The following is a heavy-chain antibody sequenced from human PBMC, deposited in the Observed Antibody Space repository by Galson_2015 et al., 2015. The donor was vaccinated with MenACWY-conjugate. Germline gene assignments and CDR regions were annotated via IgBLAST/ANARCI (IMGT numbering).Heavy chain of an antibody. Sequence: SLRLCCAASGFTVNTNYMTWVRQAPGKGLVWVSIIYSGGSTYYPDSVRGRFTMSRDNSKNTLDLQMDSLRADDPADYYCARAGSENCRTTDCLSLGAKFSYYYYMDVWGKGTTVTVSS. V-gene: IGHV3-53*01. CDR2: IYSGGST. CDR3: ARAGSENCRTTDCLSLGAKFSYYYYMDV. D-gene: IGHD3-9*01. CDR1: GFTVNTNY. J-gene: IGHJ6*03.